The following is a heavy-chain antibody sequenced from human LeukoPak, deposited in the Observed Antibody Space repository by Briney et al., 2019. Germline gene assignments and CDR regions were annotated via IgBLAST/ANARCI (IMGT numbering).Heavy chain of an antibody. D-gene: IGHD5-24*01. J-gene: IGHJ3*02. CDR2: ITSDGSST. CDR1: GFTFSSFW. CDR3: AKKYERDDGTLRRGAVDI. V-gene: IGHV3-74*01. Sequence: LPGGSLRLSCAASGFTFSSFWVHWVRQAPGKGLVWISRITSDGSSTSYADSVKGRFTISRDNAKNTLYLQMNSLRPEDTAVYYCAKKYERDDGTLRRGAVDIWGQGTVVTVSS.